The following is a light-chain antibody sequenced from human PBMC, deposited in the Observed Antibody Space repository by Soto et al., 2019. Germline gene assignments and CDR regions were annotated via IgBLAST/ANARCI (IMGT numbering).Light chain of an antibody. Sequence: QAVVTQPASVSGSPGQSITISCTGTSSDVGTYNYVSWYQHRPGKAPKLMIYDVSYRPSGVSNRFSDSKSANTASLTISGLQAEDEADYYCSSYTTSNTQVFGGGTKVTVL. CDR1: SSDVGTYNY. CDR3: SSYTTSNTQV. CDR2: DVS. J-gene: IGLJ3*02. V-gene: IGLV2-14*01.